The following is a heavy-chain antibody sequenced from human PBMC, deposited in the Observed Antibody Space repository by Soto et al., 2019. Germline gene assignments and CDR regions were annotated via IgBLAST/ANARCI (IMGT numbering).Heavy chain of an antibody. Sequence: GSVKVSCKCAGYSFTGNYVHWVREAPGQGLEWMGWVNPNTGSTTYAQKFKGRVTITSDTSITTTYMELSSLTSADTAVYYRARGSPFWWFDHWGQGTRVTVSS. D-gene: IGHD3-3*01. CDR3: ARGSPFWWFDH. V-gene: IGHV1-2*02. CDR1: GYSFTGNY. CDR2: VNPNTGST. J-gene: IGHJ5*02.